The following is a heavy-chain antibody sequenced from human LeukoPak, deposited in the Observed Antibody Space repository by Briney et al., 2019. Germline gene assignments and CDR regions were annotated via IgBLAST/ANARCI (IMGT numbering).Heavy chain of an antibody. J-gene: IGHJ3*02. CDR3: ARLLNGMDFWSGHGAFDI. Sequence: SETLSLTCTVSGDSLSSSGYYYWGWIRQPPGKGLEWIGSIHYRGSTYYNPSLKSRVTISVDTSKNQFSLKLSSVTAADTAVYYCARLLNGMDFWSGHGAFDIWGQGTMVTVSS. D-gene: IGHD3-3*01. CDR1: GDSLSSSGYYY. V-gene: IGHV4-39*01. CDR2: IHYRGST.